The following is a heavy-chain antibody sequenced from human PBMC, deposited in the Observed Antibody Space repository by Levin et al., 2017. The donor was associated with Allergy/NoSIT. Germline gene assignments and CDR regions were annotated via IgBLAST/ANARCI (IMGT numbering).Heavy chain of an antibody. CDR2: VSDVGRSE. CDR3: TGPRDYLDS. CDR1: GFTFNDFV. V-gene: IGHV3-30*09. Sequence: GGSLRLSCTASGFTFNDFVMHWVRQAPGEGLEWVAAVSDVGRSEYYADSVKGRFAISRDNSKNTLYLQMNSPRTEDAAVYFCTGPRDYLDSWGQGTLVTVSA. J-gene: IGHJ4*02.